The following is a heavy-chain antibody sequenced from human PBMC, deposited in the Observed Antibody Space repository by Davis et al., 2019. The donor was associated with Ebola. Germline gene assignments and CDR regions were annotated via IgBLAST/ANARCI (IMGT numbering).Heavy chain of an antibody. Sequence: MPSETLSLTCAVYGGSFSGYYWSWIRQPPGKGLEWIGEINHSGSTNYNPSLKSRVTISVDTSKNQFSLKLSSVTAADTAVYYCARHVTTVTYNWFDPWGQGTLVTVSS. CDR1: GGSFSGYY. V-gene: IGHV4-34*01. D-gene: IGHD4-17*01. CDR3: ARHVTTVTYNWFDP. CDR2: INHSGST. J-gene: IGHJ5*02.